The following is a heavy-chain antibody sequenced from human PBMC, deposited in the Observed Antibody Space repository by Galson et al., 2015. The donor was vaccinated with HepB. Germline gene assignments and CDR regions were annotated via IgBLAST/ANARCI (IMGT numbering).Heavy chain of an antibody. CDR3: ALEVRDSYDPKRFDY. J-gene: IGHJ4*02. CDR1: GYSFTSYW. V-gene: IGHV5-51*01. CDR2: IYPGDSDT. D-gene: IGHD5-18*01. Sequence: QSGAEVKKPGESLKISCTGSGYSFTSYWIGWVRQMPGKGLEWMGIIYPGDSDTRYSPSFQGQVTISADKSISTAYLQWSSLKASDTAMYYCALEVRDSYDPKRFDYWGQGTLVTVSS.